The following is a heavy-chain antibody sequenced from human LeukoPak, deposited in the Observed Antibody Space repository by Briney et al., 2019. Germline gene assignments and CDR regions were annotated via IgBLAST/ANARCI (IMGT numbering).Heavy chain of an antibody. D-gene: IGHD7-27*01. J-gene: IGHJ4*02. Sequence: SETLSLTCTVSGGSISSYCWSWIRQPAGKGLEWIGRIYSSGGTSYNPSLESRVTLSVDTSKNQVSLKLSTVTAADTAVYYCARRPTGDPKFDYWGQGTLVTVSS. CDR2: IYSSGGT. V-gene: IGHV4-4*07. CDR3: ARRPTGDPKFDY. CDR1: GGSISSYC.